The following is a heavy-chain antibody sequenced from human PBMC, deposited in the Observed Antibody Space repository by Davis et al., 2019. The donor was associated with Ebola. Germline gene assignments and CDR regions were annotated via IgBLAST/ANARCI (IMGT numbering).Heavy chain of an antibody. V-gene: IGHV5-51*01. CDR3: ASLRRTITGMDDGFDI. J-gene: IGHJ3*02. CDR1: GNSFTSHW. Sequence: GESLKISCKDSGNSFTSHWIGWVRQMPGKGLDWMGIIYTGDSDTRYSPSFRGQVIISAVKSMKTAFLQWSSLKASDSGMYYCASLRRTITGMDDGFDIWGEGTMVTVSS. CDR2: IYTGDSDT. D-gene: IGHD2-8*02.